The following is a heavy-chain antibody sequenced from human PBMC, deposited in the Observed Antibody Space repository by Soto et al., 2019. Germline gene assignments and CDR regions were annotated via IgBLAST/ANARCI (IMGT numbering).Heavy chain of an antibody. CDR1: GYTFTSYY. D-gene: IGHD3-16*01. Sequence: QVQLVQSGAEVKKPGASVKVSCKASGYTFTSYYMHWVRQAPGQGLEWMGIINPSGGSTSYAQKFQGIVTMTRDTSTSTVYMELSSLRSEDTAVYYCARERVGGTDAFDIWGQGTMVTVSS. CDR2: INPSGGST. V-gene: IGHV1-46*03. CDR3: ARERVGGTDAFDI. J-gene: IGHJ3*02.